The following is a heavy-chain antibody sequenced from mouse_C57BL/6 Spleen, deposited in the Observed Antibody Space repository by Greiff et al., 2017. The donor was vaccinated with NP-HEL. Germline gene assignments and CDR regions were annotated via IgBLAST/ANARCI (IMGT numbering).Heavy chain of an antibody. CDR2: IDPSDSYT. J-gene: IGHJ2*01. V-gene: IGHV1-69*01. Sequence: VQLQQPGAELVMPGASVKLSCKASGYTFTSYWMHWVKQRPGQGLEWIGEIDPSDSYTNYNQKFKGKSTLTVDKSSSTAYMQLSSLTSEDSAVYYCARFRQLHYFDSWGQGTTLTVSS. D-gene: IGHD3-2*01. CDR3: ARFRQLHYFDS. CDR1: GYTFTSYW.